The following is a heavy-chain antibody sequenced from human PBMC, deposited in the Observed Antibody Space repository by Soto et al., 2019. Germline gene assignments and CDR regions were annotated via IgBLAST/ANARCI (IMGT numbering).Heavy chain of an antibody. D-gene: IGHD2-2*01. Sequence: EVQLVESGGGLVQPGESLRLSCAASGFTFSSYWMTWVRQAPGKGLEWVANIKQDGSEKYYVDSVRGRFTMSRDNAKNSLYLQMNSLRAEDTAVYYCGRCTSTSCHLGSDYWGQGTLVTVSS. CDR2: IKQDGSEK. CDR1: GFTFSSYW. CDR3: GRCTSTSCHLGSDY. V-gene: IGHV3-7*01. J-gene: IGHJ4*02.